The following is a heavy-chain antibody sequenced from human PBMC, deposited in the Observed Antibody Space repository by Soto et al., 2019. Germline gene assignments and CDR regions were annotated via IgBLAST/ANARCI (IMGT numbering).Heavy chain of an antibody. CDR1: GGSISSSSYY. V-gene: IGHV4-39*01. J-gene: IGHJ3*02. Sequence: PSETLSLTCTVSGGSISSSSYYWGWIRQPPGKGLEWIGSIYYSGSTYYNPSLKSRVTISVDTSKNQFSLKLSSVTAADTAVYYCATRIFMIVVVITTGLAFDIWGQGTMVTVSS. D-gene: IGHD3-22*01. CDR3: ATRIFMIVVVITTGLAFDI. CDR2: IYYSGST.